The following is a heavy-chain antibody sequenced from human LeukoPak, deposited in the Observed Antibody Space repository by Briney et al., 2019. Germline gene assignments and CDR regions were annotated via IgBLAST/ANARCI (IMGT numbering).Heavy chain of an antibody. V-gene: IGHV4-39*01. J-gene: IGHJ6*02. CDR1: GGSISSSSYY. Sequence: SETLSLTCTVSGGSISSSSYYWGWIRQPPGKGLEWIGSIYYSGSTYYNPSLKSRVTISVDTSKNQFSPKLSSVTAADTAVYYCARTDYYYGMDVWGQGTTVTVSS. CDR2: IYYSGST. CDR3: ARTDYYYGMDV.